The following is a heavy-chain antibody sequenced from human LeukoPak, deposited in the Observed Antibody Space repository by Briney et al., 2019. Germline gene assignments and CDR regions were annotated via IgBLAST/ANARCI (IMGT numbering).Heavy chain of an antibody. Sequence: PGGSLRLSCEASGFTFSIAWMTWVRQAPGKGLEWVGRIKSKPDGGTTEYAAPVKGRFTISRDDSKDTVYLQMNSLKTEGTAVYYCLRRSLGDWGQGTLVTVSS. V-gene: IGHV3-15*01. J-gene: IGHJ4*02. D-gene: IGHD4-17*01. CDR1: GFTFSIAW. CDR3: LRRSLGD. CDR2: IKSKPDGGTT.